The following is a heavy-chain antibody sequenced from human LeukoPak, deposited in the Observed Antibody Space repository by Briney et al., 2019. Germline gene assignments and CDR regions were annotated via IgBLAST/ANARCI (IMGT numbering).Heavy chain of an antibody. Sequence: PSQTLSLTCTVSGGSISSGSYYWSWIRQPAGKGLEWIRRIYTSGSTNYNPSLKSRVTISVDTSKNQFSLKLSSVTAADTAVYYCARRSLEWLIGDAFDIWGQGTMVTVSS. V-gene: IGHV4-61*02. J-gene: IGHJ3*02. CDR1: GGSISSGSYY. D-gene: IGHD3-3*01. CDR3: ARRSLEWLIGDAFDI. CDR2: IYTSGST.